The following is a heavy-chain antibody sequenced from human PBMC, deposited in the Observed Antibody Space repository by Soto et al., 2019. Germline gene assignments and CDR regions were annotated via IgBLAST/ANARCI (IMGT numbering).Heavy chain of an antibody. J-gene: IGHJ6*02. CDR2: ISSSSSTI. CDR3: ARDLGYSSGWYPSYYYYGMDV. CDR1: GFTFSSYS. Sequence: PGGSLRLSCAASGFTFSSYSMNWVRQAPGKGLEWVSYISSSSSTIYYADSVKGRFTISRDNAKNSLYLQMNSLRAEDTAVYYCARDLGYSSGWYPSYYYYGMDVWGQGTTVTVSS. V-gene: IGHV3-48*01. D-gene: IGHD6-19*01.